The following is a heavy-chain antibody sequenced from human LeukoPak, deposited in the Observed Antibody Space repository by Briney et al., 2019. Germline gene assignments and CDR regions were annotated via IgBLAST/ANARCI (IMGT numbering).Heavy chain of an antibody. CDR3: ARGVGGYSYGTDY. CDR2: IWYDGSNK. Sequence: GRSLRLSCAASGFTFSSYGMHWVRQAPGKGLEWVAVIWYDGSNKYYADSVKGRFTISSDNSKNTLYLQMNSLRAEDTAVYYCARGVGGYSYGTDYWGQGTLVTVSS. D-gene: IGHD5-18*01. J-gene: IGHJ4*02. V-gene: IGHV3-33*01. CDR1: GFTFSSYG.